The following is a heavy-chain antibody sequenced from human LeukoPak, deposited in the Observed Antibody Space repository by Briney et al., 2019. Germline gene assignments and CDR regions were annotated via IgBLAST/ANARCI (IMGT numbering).Heavy chain of an antibody. CDR2: IWYDGSNK. CDR3: ARWARALLWFGETDDAFDI. Sequence: GRSLRLSCAASGFTFSSYGMHWVRQAPGKGLEWVAVIWYDGSNKYYADSVKGRFTISRDNSKNTLYLQMNSLRAEDTAVYYCARWARALLWFGETDDAFDIWGQGTMVTVSS. J-gene: IGHJ3*02. CDR1: GFTFSSYG. V-gene: IGHV3-33*01. D-gene: IGHD3-10*01.